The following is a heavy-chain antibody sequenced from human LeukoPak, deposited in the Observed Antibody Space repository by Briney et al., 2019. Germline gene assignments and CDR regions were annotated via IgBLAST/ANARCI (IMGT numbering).Heavy chain of an antibody. D-gene: IGHD3-22*01. J-gene: IGHJ4*02. V-gene: IGHV3-48*04. Sequence: GGSLRLSCTASGFTFSSYSMNWVRQAPGKGLEWVSYISSSGSTIYYADSVKGRFTISRDNAKNSLYLQMNSLKTEDTAVYYCTTEYNFNYYDSSGYYYWGQGTLVTVSS. CDR3: TTEYNFNYYDSSGYYY. CDR2: ISSSGSTI. CDR1: GFTFSSYS.